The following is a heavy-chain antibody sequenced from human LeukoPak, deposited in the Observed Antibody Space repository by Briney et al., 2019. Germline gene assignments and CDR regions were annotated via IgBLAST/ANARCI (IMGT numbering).Heavy chain of an antibody. Sequence: GGSLRLSCVVSGFSVSDHYMSWVRQAPGKGLQWLSVIFADDLTYYEDSVKGRFTISRDRSQNTLYLQMNSLRAEDTAVYYCARGAMSTFARSDSWGQGTPVSVSS. D-gene: IGHD2/OR15-2a*01. V-gene: IGHV3-53*01. CDR3: ARGAMSTFARSDS. CDR1: GFSVSDHY. CDR2: IFADDLT. J-gene: IGHJ5*02.